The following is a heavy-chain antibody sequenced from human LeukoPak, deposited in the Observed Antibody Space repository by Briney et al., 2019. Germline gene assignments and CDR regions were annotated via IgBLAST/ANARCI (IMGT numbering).Heavy chain of an antibody. CDR2: IIPIFGTA. D-gene: IGHD2-2*01. CDR3: ARSHMPPVGPYYMDV. V-gene: IGHV1-69*05. Sequence: ASVKVSCKASGYTFTSYGISWVRQAPGQGLEWMGGIIPIFGTANYAQKFQGRVTITTDESTSTAYMELSSLRSEDTAVYYCARSHMPPVGPYYMDVWGKGTTVTVSS. CDR1: GYTFTSYG. J-gene: IGHJ6*03.